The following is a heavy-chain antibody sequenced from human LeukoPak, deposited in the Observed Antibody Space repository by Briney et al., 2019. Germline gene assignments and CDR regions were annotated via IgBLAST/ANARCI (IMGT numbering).Heavy chain of an antibody. CDR3: ARGYPTFGSSWYGSGGFDP. CDR1: GFTFSSYD. J-gene: IGHJ5*02. CDR2: IGTAGDT. Sequence: GGTLRLSCAASGFTFSSYDMHWARHAPGKGLEWVSAIGTAGDTYFPGCVKGRFTIYRENAKNSLYLQMNSLRAGDTAVYYCARGYPTFGSSWYGSGGFDPWGQGTLVTVSS. D-gene: IGHD6-13*01. V-gene: IGHV3-13*01.